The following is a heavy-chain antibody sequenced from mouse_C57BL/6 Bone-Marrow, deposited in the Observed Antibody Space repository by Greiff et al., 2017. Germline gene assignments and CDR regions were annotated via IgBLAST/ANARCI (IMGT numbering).Heavy chain of an antibody. V-gene: IGHV3-4*01. Sequence: EVQRVESGPALVKPSQTVSLTCTVTGYSITNGNHWWNWIRQVSGSKLEWIGYISSSGSTDSNPSLKRRISITRDTSKNQLFLQLNSVATENLSTDYRARGPPTRVATWAYWGQGTLVTVSA. CDR2: ISSSGST. D-gene: IGHD1-1*01. J-gene: IGHJ3*01. CDR3: ARGPPTRVATWAY. CDR1: GYSITNGNHW.